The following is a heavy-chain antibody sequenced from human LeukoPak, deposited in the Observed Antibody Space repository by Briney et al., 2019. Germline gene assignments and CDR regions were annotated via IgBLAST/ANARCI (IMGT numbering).Heavy chain of an antibody. CDR1: GGSFSGYY. CDR3: ARGRVYSSSWYLVSYYYMDV. Sequence: SETLSLTCAVYGGSFSGYYWSWIRQPPGKGLEWIGEINHSGSTNYNPSLKSRVTISVDTSKNQFSLKLSSVTAADTAVYYCARGRVYSSSWYLVSYYYMDVWGKGTTVTVSS. V-gene: IGHV4-34*01. J-gene: IGHJ6*03. D-gene: IGHD6-13*01. CDR2: INHSGST.